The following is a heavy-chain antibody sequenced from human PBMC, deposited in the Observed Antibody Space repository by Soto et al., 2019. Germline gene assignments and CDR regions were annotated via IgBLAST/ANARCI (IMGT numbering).Heavy chain of an antibody. J-gene: IGHJ5*02. Sequence: QVQLQESGPGLVKPSQTLSLTCTVSGGSISSGYYYWSWIRQPPGKGLEWLGYTQYNGSPYYNPSLKRRPTISVETSKNQFSLKLSSVTAADTAVYYCARDRGIGTSWFDPWGQGTLVTVSS. CDR1: GGSISSGYYY. CDR2: TQYNGSP. CDR3: ARDRGIGTSWFDP. V-gene: IGHV4-30-4*01. D-gene: IGHD1-7*01.